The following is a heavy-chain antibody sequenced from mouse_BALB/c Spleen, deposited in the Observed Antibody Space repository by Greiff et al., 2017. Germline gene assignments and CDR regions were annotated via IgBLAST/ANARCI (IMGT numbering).Heavy chain of an antibody. CDR2: ISSGGST. Sequence: EVQVVESGGGLVKPGGSLKLSCAASGFTFSSYAMSWVRQTPEKRLEWVASISSGGSTYYPDSVKGRFTISRDNARNILYLQMSSLRSEDTAMYYCARGRYWYFDVWGAGTTVTVSS. V-gene: IGHV5-6-5*01. CDR3: ARGRYWYFDV. J-gene: IGHJ1*01. CDR1: GFTFSSYA.